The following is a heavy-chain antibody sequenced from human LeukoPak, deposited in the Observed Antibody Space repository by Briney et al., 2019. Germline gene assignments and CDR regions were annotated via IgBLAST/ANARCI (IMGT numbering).Heavy chain of an antibody. J-gene: IGHJ3*02. CDR1: GFTFSGYE. D-gene: IGHD2-2*01. CDR3: ARRRIVVVPAAIDAFDI. V-gene: IGHV3-48*03. Sequence: PGGSLRLSCAASGFTFSGYEMNWVRQAPGRGLEWVSYISFSGDIIHYADSVKGRFTVSRENTKNSLYLQMNSLRAEDTAVYYCARRRIVVVPAAIDAFDIWGQGTMVTVSS. CDR2: ISFSGDII.